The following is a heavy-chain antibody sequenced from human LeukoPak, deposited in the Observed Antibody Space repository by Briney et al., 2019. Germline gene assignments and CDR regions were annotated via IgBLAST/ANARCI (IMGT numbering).Heavy chain of an antibody. V-gene: IGHV3-21*01. CDR3: VCGGRNDY. CDR2: ISISSSYI. J-gene: IGHJ4*02. CDR1: GFTFSSYS. D-gene: IGHD2-15*01. Sequence: PGGSLTLSCAASGFTFSSYSMNWVRQAPGKGLEWVSSISISSSYIYYADSVKGRFTISRDNAKNSLYLQMNSLRAEDTAVYYCVCGGRNDYWGRGTLVTVSS.